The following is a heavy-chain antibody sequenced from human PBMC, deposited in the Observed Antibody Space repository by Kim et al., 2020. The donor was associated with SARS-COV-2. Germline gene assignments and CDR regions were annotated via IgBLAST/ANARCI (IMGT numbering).Heavy chain of an antibody. CDR1: GYTFTGYY. D-gene: IGHD3-3*01. CDR2: INPNSGGT. CDR3: ARDGLEWLLLYGMDV. J-gene: IGHJ6*02. V-gene: IGHV1-2*06. Sequence: ASVKVSCKASGYTFTGYYMHWVRQAPGQGLEWMGRINPNSGGTNYAQKFQGRVTMTRDTSISTAYMELSRLRSDDTAVYYCARDGLEWLLLYGMDVWGQGTTVTVSS.